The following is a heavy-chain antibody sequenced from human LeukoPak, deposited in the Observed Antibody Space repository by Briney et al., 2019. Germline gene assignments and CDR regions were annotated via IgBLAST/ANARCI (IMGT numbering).Heavy chain of an antibody. CDR1: GFTFRSYG. J-gene: IGHJ3*02. D-gene: IGHD3-22*01. Sequence: GGSLRLSCAASGFTFRSYGMHWVRQAPGKGLEGVAVIWYDGSNKYYADSVKGRFTISRDNSKNTLYLQMNSLRAEDTAVYYCAKALSGYYYQTTSDAFDIWGQGTMVTVSS. CDR2: IWYDGSNK. V-gene: IGHV3-33*06. CDR3: AKALSGYYYQTTSDAFDI.